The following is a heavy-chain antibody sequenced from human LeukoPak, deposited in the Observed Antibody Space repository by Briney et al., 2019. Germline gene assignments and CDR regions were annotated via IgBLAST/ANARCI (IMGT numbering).Heavy chain of an antibody. CDR2: INWKGGST. V-gene: IGHV3-20*04. J-gene: IGHJ6*04. Sequence: PGGSLRLSCAASGFTFDDYGMSWVRQAPGKGLEWVSSINWKGGSTGYADSVKGRFTISRDNAKNSLYLQMNSLRAEDTAVYYCAELGITMIGGVWGKGTTVTISS. CDR3: AELGITMIGGV. D-gene: IGHD3-10*02. CDR1: GFTFDDYG.